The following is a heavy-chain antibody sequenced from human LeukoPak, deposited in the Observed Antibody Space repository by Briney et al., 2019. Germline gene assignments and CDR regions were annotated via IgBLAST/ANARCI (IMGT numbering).Heavy chain of an antibody. CDR1: GFTFDDYA. Sequence: PGRSLRLSCAASGFTFDDYAMHWVRQAPGKGLEWVSGISWNSGSIGYADSVKGRFTISRDNAKNSLYLQMNSLKAEDTAVYYCARGEWSSSPFDYWGQGTLVTVSS. D-gene: IGHD6-6*01. V-gene: IGHV3-9*01. CDR2: ISWNSGSI. J-gene: IGHJ4*02. CDR3: ARGEWSSSPFDY.